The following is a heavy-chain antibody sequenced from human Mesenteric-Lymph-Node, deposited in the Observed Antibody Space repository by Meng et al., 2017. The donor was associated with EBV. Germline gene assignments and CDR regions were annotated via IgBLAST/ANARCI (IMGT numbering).Heavy chain of an antibody. D-gene: IGHD3-16*02. CDR3: LTDLGELSLYLDGRGDY. J-gene: IGHJ4*02. V-gene: IGHV3-30*03. Sequence: QVGAVGVGVAWAQLGSSLGLSCPGSGLTFTDYAMHWVRQAPGKGLEWVAVVSYDGSQKYYADSVKGRFTISRDNSKNTLYLQMNSLRAEDTAIYYCLTDLGELSLYLDGRGDYWGQGTLVTVSS. CDR1: GLTFTDYA. CDR2: VSYDGSQK.